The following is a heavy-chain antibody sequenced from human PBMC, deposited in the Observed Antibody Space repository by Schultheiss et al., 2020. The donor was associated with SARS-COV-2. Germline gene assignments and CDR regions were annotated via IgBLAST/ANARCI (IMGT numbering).Heavy chain of an antibody. J-gene: IGHJ4*02. CDR1: GFTFSSYA. CDR2: ISGSGGST. CDR3: AKPRIGYCSGGSCPAAFDY. Sequence: GGSLRLSCEASGFTFSSYAMSWVRQAPGKGLEWVSAISGSGGSTYYADSVKGRFTISRDNSKNTLYLQMNSLRAEDTAVYYCAKPRIGYCSGGSCPAAFDYWGQGTLVTVSS. V-gene: IGHV3-23*01. D-gene: IGHD2-15*01.